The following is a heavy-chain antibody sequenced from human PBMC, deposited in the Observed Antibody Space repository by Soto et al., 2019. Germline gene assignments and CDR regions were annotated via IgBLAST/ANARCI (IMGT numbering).Heavy chain of an antibody. CDR1: GGSFSGYY. Sequence: QVQLQQWGAGLLKPSETLSLTCAVYGGSFSGYYWSWIRQPPGKGLEWIGEINHSGSTNYNPSLKSRVTISVDTSKNQFTLKLSSVTAADTAVYYCARFWGSRGTGYSSGWGRYYFDYWGQGTLVTVSS. J-gene: IGHJ4*02. D-gene: IGHD6-19*01. CDR2: INHSGST. CDR3: ARFWGSRGTGYSSGWGRYYFDY. V-gene: IGHV4-34*01.